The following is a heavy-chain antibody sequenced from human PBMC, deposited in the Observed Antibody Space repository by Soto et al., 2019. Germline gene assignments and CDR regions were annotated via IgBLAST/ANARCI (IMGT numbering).Heavy chain of an antibody. CDR3: AKDFEYSSSSGRFDY. CDR1: GFTFEDYA. J-gene: IGHJ4*02. V-gene: IGHV3-9*01. D-gene: IGHD6-6*01. Sequence: SLRLSCAASGFTFEDYAMHWVRQAPGKGLEWVSGISWSSGSIGYADSVKGRFTISRDMAKNSLYLQMNSLRAEDTALYYFAKDFEYSSSSGRFDYWGQGTLVTVSS. CDR2: ISWSSGSI.